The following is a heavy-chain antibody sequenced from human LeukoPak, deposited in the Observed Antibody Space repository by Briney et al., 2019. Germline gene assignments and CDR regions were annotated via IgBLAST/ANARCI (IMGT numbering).Heavy chain of an antibody. J-gene: IGHJ4*02. CDR3: ARDQGLDAPSSAYCSSTSCYLFDY. D-gene: IGHD2-2*01. CDR2: ISAYNGNT. Sequence: GASVKVSCKASGYTFTSYGISWVRQAPGQGLEWMGWISAYNGNTNYAQKLQGRVTMTTDTSTSTAYMELRSLRSDDTAVYYCARDQGLDAPSSAYCSSTSCYLFDYWGQGTLVTVSS. CDR1: GYTFTSYG. V-gene: IGHV1-18*01.